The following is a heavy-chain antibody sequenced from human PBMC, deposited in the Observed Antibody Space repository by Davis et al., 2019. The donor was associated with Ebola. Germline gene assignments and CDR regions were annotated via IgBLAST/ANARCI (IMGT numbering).Heavy chain of an antibody. CDR3: ARHEGAVAVPGGGMDV. D-gene: IGHD6-19*01. J-gene: IGHJ6*02. CDR1: GGSISSYY. Sequence: MPSETLSLTCTVSGGSISSYYWSWIRQPPGKGLEWIGYIYYSGSTNYNPSLKSRVTISVDTSKNQFSLKLSSVTAADTAVYYCARHEGAVAVPGGGMDVWGQGTTVTVSS. CDR2: IYYSGST. V-gene: IGHV4-59*08.